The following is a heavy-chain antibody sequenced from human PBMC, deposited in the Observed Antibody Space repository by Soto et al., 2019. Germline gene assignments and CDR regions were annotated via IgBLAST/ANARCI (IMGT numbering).Heavy chain of an antibody. CDR3: VHRAGIDGNWNGGYFDY. V-gene: IGHV2-5*02. D-gene: IGHD1-1*01. CDR2: IYWDDDK. CDR1: GFSLSARPVA. Sequence: QITLRESGPTRVKPTQTLTLTCTFSGFSLSARPVAVGWIRQPPGKALERLALIYWDDDKRYSPSLMSRLTITKDHYKNQVVLTKTNKDPLDTAIYYCVHRAGIDGNWNGGYFDYWGQGALVTVSS. J-gene: IGHJ4*02.